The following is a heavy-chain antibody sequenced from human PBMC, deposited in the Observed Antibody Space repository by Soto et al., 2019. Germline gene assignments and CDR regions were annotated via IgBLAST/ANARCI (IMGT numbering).Heavy chain of an antibody. CDR2: IIPIFGTA. Sequence: ASVKVSCKASGGTFSSYAISWVRQPPGQGLEWMGGIIPIFGTANYAQKFQGRVTITADKSTSTAYMELSSLRSEDTSVYYCAREAFLEWLCPNWFDPWGQGTLVTVSS. CDR3: AREAFLEWLCPNWFDP. V-gene: IGHV1-69*06. D-gene: IGHD3-3*01. CDR1: GGTFSSYA. J-gene: IGHJ5*02.